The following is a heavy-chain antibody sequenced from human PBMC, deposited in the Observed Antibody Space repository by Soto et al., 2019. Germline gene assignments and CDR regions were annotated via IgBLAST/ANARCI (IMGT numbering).Heavy chain of an antibody. V-gene: IGHV4-34*01. CDR3: ARGRPXYDFWSGYYTSPYGMDV. CDR2: INHSGST. Sequence: SETLSLTCPVYGGSFSCYYWSWIRQPPGKGLGWIGEINHSGSTNYNPSLKSRVTISVDTSKNQFSLKLSSVTAADTAVYYCARGRPXYDFWSGYYTSPYGMDVWGQGTTVTVSS. CDR1: GGSFSCYY. D-gene: IGHD3-3*01. J-gene: IGHJ6*02.